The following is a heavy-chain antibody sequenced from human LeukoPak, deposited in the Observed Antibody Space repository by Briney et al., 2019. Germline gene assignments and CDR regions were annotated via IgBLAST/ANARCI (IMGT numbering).Heavy chain of an antibody. CDR2: VSSDGINT. Sequence: PGGSLRLYCSASGFTFSNFAMSWVRQAPGKGLEWVSAVSSDGINTYYTDSLKGRFTISRDNSKNTVFLQMHSLTAEDTAVYYCAKPFGFLEWLYGGYFDSWGQGTLVTVSS. J-gene: IGHJ4*02. CDR1: GFTFSNFA. D-gene: IGHD3-3*01. V-gene: IGHV3-23*01. CDR3: AKPFGFLEWLYGGYFDS.